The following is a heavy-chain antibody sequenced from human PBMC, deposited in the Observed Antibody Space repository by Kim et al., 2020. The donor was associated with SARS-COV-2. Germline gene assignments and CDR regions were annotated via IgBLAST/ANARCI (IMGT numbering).Heavy chain of an antibody. V-gene: IGHV3-48*03. CDR1: GFIFSSYE. D-gene: IGHD3-9*01. J-gene: IGHJ3*02. CDR2: ISNSGSTT. Sequence: GGSLRLSCAASGFIFSSYEINWVRQAPGEGLEWVSYISNSGSTTYYADSVKGRFTISRDNAKHSLFLQMNSLRDEDTAVYYCARESVTGSDALDIWGQGTLVTVSS. CDR3: ARESVTGSDALDI.